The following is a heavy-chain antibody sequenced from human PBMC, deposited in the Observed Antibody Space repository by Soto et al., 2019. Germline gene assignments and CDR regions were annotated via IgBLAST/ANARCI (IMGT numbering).Heavy chain of an antibody. V-gene: IGHV1-2*02. CDR3: ARPLTPSIAAPKLEC. Sequence: ASVKVSCKASGYTFTGYYMHWVRQAPGQGLEWMGWINPNSGGTNYAQKFQGRVTMTRDTSISTAYMELSRLRSDDTAVYYCARPLTPSIAAPKLECWGQGTLVTVSS. CDR1: GYTFTGYY. J-gene: IGHJ4*02. D-gene: IGHD6-6*01. CDR2: INPNSGGT.